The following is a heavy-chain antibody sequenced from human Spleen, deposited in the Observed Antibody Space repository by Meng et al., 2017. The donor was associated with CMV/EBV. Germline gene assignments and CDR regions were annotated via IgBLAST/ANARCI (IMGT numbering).Heavy chain of an antibody. CDR3: ARDVSSSASFDY. V-gene: IGHV3-30*03. CDR1: GFTFRTYA. CDR2: MSFDGSNQ. Sequence: SCAASGFTFRTYAMHWVRQAPGKGLEWVAFMSFDGSNQYYADSVKGRFTISRDNSKDTLYLQMNSLRGDDTAVYYCARDVSSSASFDYWGQGTLVTVSS. D-gene: IGHD5/OR15-5a*01. J-gene: IGHJ4*02.